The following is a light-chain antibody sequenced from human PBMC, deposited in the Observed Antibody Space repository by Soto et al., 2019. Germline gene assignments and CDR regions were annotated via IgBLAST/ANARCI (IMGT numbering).Light chain of an antibody. CDR3: CSYAGSSTYV. CDR1: SSDVGSYNL. V-gene: IGLV2-23*02. CDR2: EVS. J-gene: IGLJ1*01. Sequence: QPALTQPASVSGSPGQSITISCTGTSSDVGSYNLVSWYQQHPGKAPKLMIYEVSERPSGVSNRFSGSKSGNTASLTISGLQAEDEADYYCCSYAGSSTYVFGTGTKLTVL.